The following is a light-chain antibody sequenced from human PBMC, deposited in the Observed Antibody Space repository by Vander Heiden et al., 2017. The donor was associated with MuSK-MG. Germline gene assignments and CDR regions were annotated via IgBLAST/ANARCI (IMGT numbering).Light chain of an antibody. Sequence: VMTQSPATLSVSLRETATLSCGASQSVSSNFAWYHPNPGQAPRLPLYGASTRATGILARYSGCGSATAFTLTISSLQSEDFAVSYFQQENNWPLTFGGGTKVEIK. CDR3: QQENNWPLT. CDR2: GAS. V-gene: IGKV3-15*01. J-gene: IGKJ4*01. CDR1: QSVSSN.